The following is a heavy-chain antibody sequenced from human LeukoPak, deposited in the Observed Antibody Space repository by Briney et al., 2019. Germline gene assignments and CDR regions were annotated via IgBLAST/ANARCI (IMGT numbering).Heavy chain of an antibody. CDR2: IIPIFGTA. CDR1: GGTSSSYA. CDR3: ARQVYDVGFDP. Sequence: SVKVSCKASGGTSSSYAISWVRQAPGQGLEWMGGIIPIFGTANYAQRFQGRVTITEDESTSTAYMELSSLRSEDTAVYYCARQVYDVGFDPWGQGTLVTVSS. J-gene: IGHJ5*02. D-gene: IGHD5/OR15-5a*01. V-gene: IGHV1-69*01.